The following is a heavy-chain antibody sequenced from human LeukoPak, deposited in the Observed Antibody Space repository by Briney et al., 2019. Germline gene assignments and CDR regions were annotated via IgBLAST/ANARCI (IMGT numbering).Heavy chain of an antibody. J-gene: IGHJ3*02. D-gene: IGHD1-26*01. CDR1: GFTFSSYS. CDR2: ISSSSSTI. CDR3: ARDPYSGSFNDAFDI. Sequence: PGGSLRLSCAASGFTFSSYSMNWVRQAPGKGLEWVSYISSSSSTIYYADSVKGRFTISRDNAKNSLYLQMNSLRAEDTAVYYCARDPYSGSFNDAFDIWGQGTMVTVSS. V-gene: IGHV3-48*01.